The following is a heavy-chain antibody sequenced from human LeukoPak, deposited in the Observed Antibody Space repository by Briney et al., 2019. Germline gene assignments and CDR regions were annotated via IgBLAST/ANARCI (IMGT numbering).Heavy chain of an antibody. Sequence: GGSLRLSCAASGFTFSSYSMNWVRQAPGKGLEWVSSISSSSSYIYYADSVKGRFTISRDNAKNSLYLQMNSLRAEDTAVYYCARVGPNSGYYNYYFDYWGQGTLVTVSS. D-gene: IGHD3-22*01. CDR1: GFTFSSYS. CDR3: ARVGPNSGYYNYYFDY. V-gene: IGHV3-21*01. CDR2: ISSSSSYI. J-gene: IGHJ4*02.